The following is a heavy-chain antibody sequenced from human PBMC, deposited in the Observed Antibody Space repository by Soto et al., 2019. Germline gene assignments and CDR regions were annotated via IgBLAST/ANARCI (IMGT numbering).Heavy chain of an antibody. J-gene: IGHJ4*02. CDR3: ARGLAPYYFDY. D-gene: IGHD3-9*01. CDR1: GFTFSSYD. V-gene: IGHV3-13*01. Sequence: EVQLVESGGGLVQPGGSLRLSCAASGFTFSSYDMHCVRQATGKGLEWVSAIGTAGDTYYPGSVKGRFTISRENAKNSLYLQMNSLRAEDMAVYYCARGLAPYYFDYWGQGTLVTVSS. CDR2: IGTAGDT.